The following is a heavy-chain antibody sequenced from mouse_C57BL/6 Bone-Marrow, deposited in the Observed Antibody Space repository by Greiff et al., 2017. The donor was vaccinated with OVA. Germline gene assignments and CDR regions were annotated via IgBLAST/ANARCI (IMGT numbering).Heavy chain of an antibody. CDR2: IYPGSGNI. J-gene: IGHJ2*01. V-gene: IGHV1-76*01. CDR1: GYTFTDYY. Sequence: VQLQESGAELVRPGASVKLSCKASGYTFTDYYISWVKQRPGQGLEWIARIYPGSGNIYYNEKFKGKATLTAEKSSSTAYMQLSSLTSDDSAVYFCARSERLRDYSDYWSQGATLPVSS. D-gene: IGHD2-2*01. CDR3: ARSERLRDYSDY.